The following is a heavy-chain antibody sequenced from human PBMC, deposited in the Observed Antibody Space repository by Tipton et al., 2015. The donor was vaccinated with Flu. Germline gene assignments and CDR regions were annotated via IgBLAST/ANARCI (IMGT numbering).Heavy chain of an antibody. V-gene: IGHV3-7*01. CDR3: ASEMGGAFDI. CDR2: IKQDGSEK. J-gene: IGHJ3*02. Sequence: SLRLSCAASGFTFSSYWMSWVRQAPGKGLEWVATIKQDGSEKYYVDSVEGRFTISRDNAKNSLYLQMNSLRAEDTAVYYCASEMGGAFDIWGQGTMVTISS. CDR1: GFTFSSYW. D-gene: IGHD3-16*01.